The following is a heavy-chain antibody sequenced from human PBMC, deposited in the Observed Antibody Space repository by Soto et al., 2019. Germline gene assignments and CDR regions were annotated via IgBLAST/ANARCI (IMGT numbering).Heavy chain of an antibody. D-gene: IGHD1-1*01. CDR1: GGSISSYY. V-gene: IGHV4-59*12. Sequence: SETLSLTCTVSGGSISSYYWSWIRQPPGKGLEWVGYIYATGTTDYNPSLKSRVMMSVDTSKKQFSLKLRSVTAADTAVYYCVRDGTKTLRDWFDPWGQGISVTVSS. J-gene: IGHJ5*02. CDR3: VRDGTKTLRDWFDP. CDR2: IYATGTT.